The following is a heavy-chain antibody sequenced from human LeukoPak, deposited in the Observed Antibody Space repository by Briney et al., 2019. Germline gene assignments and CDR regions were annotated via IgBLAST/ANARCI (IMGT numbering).Heavy chain of an antibody. D-gene: IGHD2-15*01. CDR3: ARDSGEYYFDY. J-gene: IGHJ4*02. Sequence: ASVKVSCKASGYTFTSYWIQWVRQAPGQRLEWMGWINAGSGNTKYSQNFQGRVTISRDTSASTAYMELSSLTSEDTAVYYCARDSGEYYFDYWGQGTLVTVSS. CDR1: GYTFTSYW. CDR2: INAGSGNT. V-gene: IGHV1-3*01.